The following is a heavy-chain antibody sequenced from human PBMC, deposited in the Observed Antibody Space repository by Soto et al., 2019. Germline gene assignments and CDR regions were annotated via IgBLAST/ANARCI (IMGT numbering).Heavy chain of an antibody. CDR1: GFPFSSYA. CDR3: ARSRVLRYFDWLLQAY. CDR2: ISYDGSNK. D-gene: IGHD3-9*01. V-gene: IGHV3-30-3*01. Sequence: GGSLRLSCAASGFPFSSYAMHWVRQAPGKGLEWVAVISYDGSNKYYADSVKGRFTISRDNSKNTLYLQMNSLRAEDTAVYYCARSRVLRYFDWLLQAYWGQGTLVTVSS. J-gene: IGHJ4*02.